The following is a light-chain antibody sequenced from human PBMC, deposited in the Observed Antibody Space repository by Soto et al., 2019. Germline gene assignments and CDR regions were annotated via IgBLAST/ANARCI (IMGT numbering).Light chain of an antibody. CDR3: QQYGDSTGWT. CDR1: QSVSSIY. CDR2: GAS. J-gene: IGKJ1*01. V-gene: IGKV3-20*01. Sequence: EIVLTQSPGTLSLSPGERATLSCRASQSVSSIYLGWYQQKPGQAPRLLIYGASSRATGIPDRFSGSWSGTDFTLTISRLEPEDFAVYYCQQYGDSTGWTFGQGTKVEIK.